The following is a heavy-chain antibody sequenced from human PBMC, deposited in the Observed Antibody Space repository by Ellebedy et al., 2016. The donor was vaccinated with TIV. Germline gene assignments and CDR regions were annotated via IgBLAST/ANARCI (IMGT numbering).Heavy chain of an antibody. CDR2: IIPKFPTP. CDR3: ARWRGSYSSVLDY. V-gene: IGHV1-69*13. J-gene: IGHJ4*02. D-gene: IGHD1-26*01. Sequence: AASVKVSCKASGGTFSSYGFTWVRQAPGQGLEWMGGIIPKFPTPEYAQKFQGRVTISADESMGTAYMELRSLSSEDTAFYYCARWRGSYSSVLDYWGQGTLVTVSS. CDR1: GGTFSSYG.